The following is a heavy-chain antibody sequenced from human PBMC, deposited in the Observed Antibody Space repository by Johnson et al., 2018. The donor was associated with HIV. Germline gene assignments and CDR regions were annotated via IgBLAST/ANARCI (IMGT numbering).Heavy chain of an antibody. V-gene: IGHV3-30*02. Sequence: QVQLVESGGGVVRPGGSLRLSCATSGFTFDYYGMSWVRQVPGKGLEWVADITQDGSNKYYADSVKGRFTISRDNSKNTLYLQMNSLRAEETAVYYCATHSVVVIAIRNAFDIWGQGTMVTVSS. J-gene: IGHJ3*02. CDR2: ITQDGSNK. CDR1: GFTFDYYG. D-gene: IGHD2-21*01. CDR3: ATHSVVVIAIRNAFDI.